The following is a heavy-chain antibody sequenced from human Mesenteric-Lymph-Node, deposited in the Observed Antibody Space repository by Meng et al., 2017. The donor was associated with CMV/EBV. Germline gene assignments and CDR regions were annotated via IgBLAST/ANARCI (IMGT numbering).Heavy chain of an antibody. V-gene: IGHV4-39*07. J-gene: IGHJ6*02. CDR1: GGSISSSSYY. CDR2: IYYSGST. Sequence: SETLSLTCTVSGGSISSSSYYWGWIRQPPGKGLEWIGSIYYSGSTYYNPSLKSRVTISVDTSKNQFSLKLSCVTAADTAVYYCARDLVNLWGYYYGMDVWGQGTTVTVSS. CDR3: ARDLVNLWGYYYGMDV. D-gene: IGHD4-23*01.